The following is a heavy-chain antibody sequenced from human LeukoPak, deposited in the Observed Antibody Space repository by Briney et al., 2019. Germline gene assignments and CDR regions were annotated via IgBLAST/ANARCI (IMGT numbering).Heavy chain of an antibody. D-gene: IGHD6-19*01. V-gene: IGHV1-2*02. CDR2: INPNSGGT. CDR3: ASSLYSSGWYWVDY. J-gene: IGHJ4*02. CDR1: GYTFTSHG. Sequence: ASVKVSCKASGYTFTSHGISWVRQAPGQGLEWMGWINPNSGGTNYAQKFQGRVTMTRDTSISTAYMELSRLRSDDTAVYYCASSLYSSGWYWVDYWGQGTLVTVSS.